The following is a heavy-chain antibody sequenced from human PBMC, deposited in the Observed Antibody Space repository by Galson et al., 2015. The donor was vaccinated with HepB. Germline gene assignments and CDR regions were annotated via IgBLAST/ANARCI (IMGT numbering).Heavy chain of an antibody. J-gene: IGHJ4*02. CDR1: GFTFSNYS. V-gene: IGHV3-21*01. CDR3: ARPYPLSTAPHEY. Sequence: FLRLSCAASGFTFSNYSMNWVRQAPGRGLEWVSSISSSSSYIYYADSVKGRFTISRDNAKNSLYLQMNSLRAEDTAVYYCARPYPLSTAPHEYWGQGTLVTVSS. CDR2: ISSSSSYI. D-gene: IGHD2-2*01.